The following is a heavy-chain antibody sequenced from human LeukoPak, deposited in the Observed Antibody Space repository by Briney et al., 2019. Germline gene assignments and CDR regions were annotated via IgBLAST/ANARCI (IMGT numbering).Heavy chain of an antibody. CDR1: GSIFNGYY. J-gene: IGHJ4*02. CDR2: ISPDGGVT. Sequence: GASVKVSCNSYGSIFNGYYMHWVRQVPGQGLVWMGWISPDGGVTNYAQKFQGRVTLTRDSATTTDYMELSRLTSDDTAVYYCARENWYYDHWGQGTLVTVSS. V-gene: IGHV1-2*02. CDR3: ARENWYYDH.